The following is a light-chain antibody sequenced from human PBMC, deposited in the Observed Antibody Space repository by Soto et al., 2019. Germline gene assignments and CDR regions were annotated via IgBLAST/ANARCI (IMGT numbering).Light chain of an antibody. J-gene: IGLJ3*02. Sequence: NFMLTQPHSVSKSPGKTVTISCTRSSGSIASNYVQWYQQRPGSAPTTVIYEDNQRPSGVPDRFSGSIDSSSNSASLTISGLKTEDEADYYCQSYDSSNHVVFGGGTKLTVL. CDR1: SGSIASNY. V-gene: IGLV6-57*04. CDR3: QSYDSSNHVV. CDR2: EDN.